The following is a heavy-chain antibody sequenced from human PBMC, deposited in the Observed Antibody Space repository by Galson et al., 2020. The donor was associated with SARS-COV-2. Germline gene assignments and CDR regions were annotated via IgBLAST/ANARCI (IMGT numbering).Heavy chain of an antibody. D-gene: IGHD3-10*01. Sequence: GESLKISCAASGFTFSSYGMHWVRQAPGKGLEWVAVISYDGSNKYYADSVKGRFTISRDNSKNTLYLQMNSLRAEDTAVYYCAKDLTLLWSPLKSGENYYYYGMDVWGQGTTVTVSS. CDR3: AKDLTLLWSPLKSGENYYYYGMDV. J-gene: IGHJ6*02. V-gene: IGHV3-30*18. CDR1: GFTFSSYG. CDR2: ISYDGSNK.